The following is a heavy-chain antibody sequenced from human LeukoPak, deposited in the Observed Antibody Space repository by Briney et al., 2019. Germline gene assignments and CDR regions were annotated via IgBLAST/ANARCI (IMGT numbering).Heavy chain of an antibody. J-gene: IGHJ3*02. D-gene: IGHD3-10*01. Sequence: SETLSLTCSVSGGSITNYFWSWIRQPPGKGLEWIGYILYSGSTKYNPSLKSRVTMSADTSKNQFSLKLDSVTAADTAVYYCAKSNGYGLVDIWGQGTMVTVSS. V-gene: IGHV4-59*01. CDR1: GGSITNYF. CDR3: AKSNGYGLVDI. CDR2: ILYSGST.